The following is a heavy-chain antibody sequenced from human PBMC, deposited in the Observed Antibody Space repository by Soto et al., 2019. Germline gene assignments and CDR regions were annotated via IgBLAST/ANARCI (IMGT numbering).Heavy chain of an antibody. CDR2: IRQDGSQK. D-gene: IGHD1-1*01. Sequence: PGGSLRLSCAASGFNFSSFWMSWVRQAPGKGLEWVANIRQDGSQKYYVDSVKGRFTISRDNAKNSLYLQMNSLRGEDTAIYYCTNQYNSGAFDTWGQGTMVTVSS. CDR3: TNQYNSGAFDT. J-gene: IGHJ3*02. CDR1: GFNFSSFW. V-gene: IGHV3-7*01.